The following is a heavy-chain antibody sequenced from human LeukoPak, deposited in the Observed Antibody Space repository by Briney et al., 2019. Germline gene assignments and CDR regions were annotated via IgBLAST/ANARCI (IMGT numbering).Heavy chain of an antibody. CDR1: GLSFSGSA. CDR3: TRHSDKYCSGAGCYVYNFYGMDV. Sequence: PGGSLKLSCAASGLSFSGSAMPWVRQASGRGLEWLGRIRSKANSYVTAYAASVNGRFIISRHDSRNTAYLQMNSLQTEDTAVYYCTRHSDKYCSGAGCYVYNFYGMDVWGQGTTVTVSS. J-gene: IGHJ6*02. D-gene: IGHD2-15*01. CDR2: IRSKANSYVT. V-gene: IGHV3-73*01.